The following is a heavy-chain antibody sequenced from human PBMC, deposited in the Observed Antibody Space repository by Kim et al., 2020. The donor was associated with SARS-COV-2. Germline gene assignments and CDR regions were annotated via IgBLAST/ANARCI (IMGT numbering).Heavy chain of an antibody. CDR1: GGTFSSYA. D-gene: IGHD3-22*01. CDR3: ARVTHYYDSSAYSVPFDY. V-gene: IGHV1-69*13. CDR2: IIPIFGTA. Sequence: SVKVSCKASGGTFSSYAISWVRQAPGQGLEWMGGIIPIFGTANYAQKFQGRVTITADESTSTAYMELSSLRSEDTAVYYCARVTHYYDSSAYSVPFDYWGQGTLVTVSS. J-gene: IGHJ4*02.